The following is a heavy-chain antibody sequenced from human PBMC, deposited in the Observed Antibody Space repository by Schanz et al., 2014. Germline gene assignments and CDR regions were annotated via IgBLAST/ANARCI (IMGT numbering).Heavy chain of an antibody. CDR2: INSDGTTT. CDR3: AKSKSQLPLFDY. V-gene: IGHV3-74*01. Sequence: EVQLVESGGGLVQPGGSLRLSCAASGFTFSTYWMHWVRQAPGKGLVWVSHINSDGTTTTYADSVKGRFTISRDNAENTLYLQMNSLRADDTAVYYCAKSKSQLPLFDYWGQGTLXAVSS. J-gene: IGHJ4*02. D-gene: IGHD2-21*01. CDR1: GFTFSTYW.